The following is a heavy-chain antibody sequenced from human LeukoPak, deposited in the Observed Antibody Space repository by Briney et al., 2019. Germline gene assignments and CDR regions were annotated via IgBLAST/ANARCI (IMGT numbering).Heavy chain of an antibody. J-gene: IGHJ4*01. CDR3: ARGPRYCSSTSCYGGAGY. Sequence: GGSLRLSCAASGFTFSDYYMSWIRQAPGKGLEWVSYISSSGSTIYYADSVKGRFTISRDNAKNSLYLQMNSLRAEDTAVYYCARGPRYCSSTSCYGGAGYWGQEPWSPSPQ. CDR2: ISSSGSTI. CDR1: GFTFSDYY. D-gene: IGHD2-2*01. V-gene: IGHV3-11*01.